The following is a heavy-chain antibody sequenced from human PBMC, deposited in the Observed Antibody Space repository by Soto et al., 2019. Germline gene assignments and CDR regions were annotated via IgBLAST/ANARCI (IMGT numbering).Heavy chain of an antibody. J-gene: IGHJ3*01. Sequence: EVQLVESGAGLVKPGESLRRSCVVSGLTFMDAWMNWVRQAPGKGLEWVGRINRKTDGGTTDYAAPVKGRFTLSRNDSKNTLYLDMNSLITEDIAVYDCPSEPHWGLWGPGKMVSV. CDR1: GLTFMDAW. CDR2: INRKTDGGTT. CDR3: PSEPHWGL. D-gene: IGHD7-27*01. V-gene: IGHV3-15*07.